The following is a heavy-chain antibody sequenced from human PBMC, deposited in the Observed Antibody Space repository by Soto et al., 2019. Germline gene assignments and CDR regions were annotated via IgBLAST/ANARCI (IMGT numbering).Heavy chain of an antibody. CDR1: GYSFTSCW. V-gene: IGHV5-10-1*01. Sequence: GEYLKISCRVSGYSFTSCWISGGRQMPGKGLEWMGRMDLVDSYTNYSPPFQGHVTISADKSISTAYLQWSSLKASDTAMYYCARHRESYYYYYGMDVWGQGTTVTVSS. CDR2: MDLVDSYT. J-gene: IGHJ6*02. CDR3: ARHRESYYYYYGMDV.